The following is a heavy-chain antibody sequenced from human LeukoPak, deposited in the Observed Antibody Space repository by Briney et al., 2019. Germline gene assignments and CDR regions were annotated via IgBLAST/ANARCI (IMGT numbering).Heavy chain of an antibody. D-gene: IGHD3-16*01. CDR2: INHSGST. CDR3: ARAARGNDY. V-gene: IGHV4-34*01. J-gene: IGHJ4*02. CDR1: GGSFSGYY. Sequence: ASETLSLTCAVYGGSFSGYYWSWIRQPPGKGLEWIGEINHSGSTNYKPSLKSRVTISVDTSKNEFSLKLSSVTAADTAVYYCARAARGNDYWGQGTLVTVSS.